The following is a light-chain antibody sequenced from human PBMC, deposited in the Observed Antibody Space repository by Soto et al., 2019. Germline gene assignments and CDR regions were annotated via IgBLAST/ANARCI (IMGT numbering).Light chain of an antibody. CDR1: QGIGNQ. V-gene: IGKV1-17*01. CDR3: LQHNSFPFA. Sequence: DIQMTQSPSSLSASVGDRVTISCRASQGIGNQLVGWYQQKPGKAPKRLIYAASSLQSGVPSRFSGSGSGTEFTLTISSLQPEDFATYSCLQHNSFPFAFGPGTTVDVK. CDR2: AAS. J-gene: IGKJ3*01.